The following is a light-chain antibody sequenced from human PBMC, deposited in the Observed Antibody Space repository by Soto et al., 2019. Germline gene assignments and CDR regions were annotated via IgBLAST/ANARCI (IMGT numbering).Light chain of an antibody. CDR2: FAS. V-gene: IGKV3-15*01. CDR1: QSVKNN. J-gene: IGKJ4*01. CDR3: QQFSAWPLT. Sequence: EIVMTQSPATLSVSPGEKATLSCRASQSVKNNLAWYQQKPGQAPRLLIYFASTRATGIPARFSGSGSGTEFSLTISSLQSEDFAVYYCQQFSAWPLTFGGGTKVETK.